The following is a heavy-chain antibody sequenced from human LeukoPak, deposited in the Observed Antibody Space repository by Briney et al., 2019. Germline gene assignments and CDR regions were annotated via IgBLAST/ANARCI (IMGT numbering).Heavy chain of an antibody. CDR3: AKYDILGVPNFYYYYGMDV. D-gene: IGHD3-9*01. Sequence: PGGSLRLSCAASGFTVSSNHMSWVRQAPGKGLEWVAVISYDGSNKYYADSVKGRFTISRDNSKNTLYLQMNSLRAEDTAVYYCAKYDILGVPNFYYYYGMDVWGQGTTVTVSS. J-gene: IGHJ6*02. CDR2: ISYDGSNK. CDR1: GFTVSSNH. V-gene: IGHV3-30*18.